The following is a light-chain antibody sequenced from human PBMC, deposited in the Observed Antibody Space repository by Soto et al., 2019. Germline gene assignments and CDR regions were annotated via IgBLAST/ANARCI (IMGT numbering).Light chain of an antibody. V-gene: IGLV2-14*01. CDR2: EVS. CDR3: SSYTSSSTPWV. CDR1: SSDVGGYNH. J-gene: IGLJ3*02. Sequence: QSALTQPASVSGSPGQSITISCTGTSSDVGGYNHVSWYQQHPGKAPKVIIYEVSNRPSGVSNRFSGSKSGNTASLTISGLQAEDEADYYCSSYTSSSTPWVFGGGTKLTVL.